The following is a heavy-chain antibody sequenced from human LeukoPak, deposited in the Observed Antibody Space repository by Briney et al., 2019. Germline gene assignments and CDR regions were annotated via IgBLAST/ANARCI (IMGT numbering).Heavy chain of an antibody. D-gene: IGHD4-17*01. V-gene: IGHV1-3*01. CDR1: GYTFTSYA. CDR3: ARDPSGVLGDSMYYFDY. Sequence: ASVKVSCRASGYTFTSYAMHWVRQAPGQRLEWMGWINAGNGNTKYSQKFQGRVTITRDTSASTAYMELSSLRSEDTAVYYCARDPSGVLGDSMYYFDYWGQGTLVTVSS. CDR2: INAGNGNT. J-gene: IGHJ4*02.